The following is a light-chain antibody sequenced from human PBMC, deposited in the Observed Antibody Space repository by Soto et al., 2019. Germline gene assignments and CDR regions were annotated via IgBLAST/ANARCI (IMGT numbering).Light chain of an antibody. CDR2: GAS. Sequence: IVMTQSPATLSVSPGETATLSCRASQRLSNTLAWYQQKPGQAPRLLLFGASTRDSGIPARFSGSGSGTEFALTIISLQYEDVAVYLCQQYNNWPPWTFGQGTKVEI. V-gene: IGKV3-15*01. CDR3: QQYNNWPPWT. CDR1: QRLSNT. J-gene: IGKJ1*01.